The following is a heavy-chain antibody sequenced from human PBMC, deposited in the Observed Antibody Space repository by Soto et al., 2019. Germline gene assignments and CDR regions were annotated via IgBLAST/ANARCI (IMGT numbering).Heavy chain of an antibody. Sequence: GGSLRLSCAASGFTFSTFWMSWVRQAPGKGLEWVANIKEDGSEKYYVDSVKGRFTISRDHAKNSLYLQMNSLGADDTAVYYCARADYYGDPGSYWGQGTLVTVSS. CDR1: GFTFSTFW. V-gene: IGHV3-7*01. J-gene: IGHJ4*02. D-gene: IGHD3-10*01. CDR2: IKEDGSEK. CDR3: ARADYYGDPGSY.